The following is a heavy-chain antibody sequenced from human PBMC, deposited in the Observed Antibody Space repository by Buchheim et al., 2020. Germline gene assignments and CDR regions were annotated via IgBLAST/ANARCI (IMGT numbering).Heavy chain of an antibody. CDR1: GFAFSSYG. V-gene: IGHV3-30*18. Sequence: QVQLVESGGGVVQPGRSLRLSCAASGFAFSSYGMHWVRQAPGKGLEWVTLISSDGSNKYYADSVKGRFTISRDNSRNTLYLQLNSMKAEDTAIYYCAKSPYGDYVSGFDPWGQGTL. CDR2: ISSDGSNK. CDR3: AKSPYGDYVSGFDP. J-gene: IGHJ5*02. D-gene: IGHD4-17*01.